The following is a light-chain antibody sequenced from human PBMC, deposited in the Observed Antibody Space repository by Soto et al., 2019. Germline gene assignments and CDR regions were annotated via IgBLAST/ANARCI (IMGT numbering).Light chain of an antibody. V-gene: IGKV1-5*03. J-gene: IGKJ1*01. CDR3: QQYNSYSWT. Sequence: DIQMTQSPSTLSASVGDRVTITCRANQSISSWLAWYQQKPGKAPKLLIHKASSLASGVPSRFSGSGSGTEFTLTISSLQPDDFATYYCQQYNSYSWTFGQGTKVEIK. CDR1: QSISSW. CDR2: KAS.